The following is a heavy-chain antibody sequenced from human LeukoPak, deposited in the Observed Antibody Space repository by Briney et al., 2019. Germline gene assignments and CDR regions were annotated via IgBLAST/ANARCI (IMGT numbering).Heavy chain of an antibody. V-gene: IGHV3-30-3*01. D-gene: IGHD2-21*02. J-gene: IGHJ4*02. CDR3: AREVGLAYCGGDCYPPLGY. CDR2: ISYDGGNK. Sequence: GGSLRLSCAASGFTFSSYAMHWVRQAPGKGLEWVAVISYDGGNKYYADSVKGRFTISRDNSKNTLYLQMNSLGAEDTAVYYCAREVGLAYCGGDCYPPLGYWGQGTLVTVSS. CDR1: GFTFSSYA.